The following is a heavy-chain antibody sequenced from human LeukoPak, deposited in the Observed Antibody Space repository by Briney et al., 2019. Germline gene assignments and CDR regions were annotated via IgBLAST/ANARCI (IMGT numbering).Heavy chain of an antibody. CDR3: ARAGTKWLVPTTFDY. CDR2: IKQDGSEK. J-gene: IGHJ4*02. Sequence: GGSLGLSCAASGFTFSNFWMSWVRQAPGKGLEWVANIKQDGSEKYYVDSVKGRFTISRDNAKNSLYLQMNSLRAEDTAMYYCARAGTKWLVPTTFDYWGQGTLVTVSS. D-gene: IGHD4/OR15-4a*01. CDR1: GFTFSNFW. V-gene: IGHV3-7*01.